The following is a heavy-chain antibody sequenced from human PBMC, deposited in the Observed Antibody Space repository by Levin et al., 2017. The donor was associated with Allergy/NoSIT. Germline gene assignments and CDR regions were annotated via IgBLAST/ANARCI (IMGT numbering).Heavy chain of an antibody. CDR2: INAGNGNT. Sequence: GGSLRLSCKASGYTFTSYAMHWVRQAPGQRLEWMGWINAGNGNTKYSQKFQGRVTITRDTSASTAYMELSSLRSEDTAVYYCARDPLYSSSLSGAFDIWGQGTMVTVSS. D-gene: IGHD6-13*01. CDR3: ARDPLYSSSLSGAFDI. V-gene: IGHV1-3*01. CDR1: GYTFTSYA. J-gene: IGHJ3*02.